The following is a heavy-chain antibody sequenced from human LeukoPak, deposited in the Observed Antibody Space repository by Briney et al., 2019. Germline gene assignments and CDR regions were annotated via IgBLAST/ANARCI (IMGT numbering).Heavy chain of an antibody. Sequence: SGTLSLTCAVSGGSISSSNWWSWVRPPPGKGLEWIGEIYHSGSTNYNPSLKSRVTISVDKSKNQFSLKLSSVTAADTAVYYCARKGAYCSSTSCYVGVDYWGQGTLVTVSS. J-gene: IGHJ4*02. CDR2: IYHSGST. D-gene: IGHD2-2*01. CDR3: ARKGAYCSSTSCYVGVDY. CDR1: GGSISSSNW. V-gene: IGHV4-4*02.